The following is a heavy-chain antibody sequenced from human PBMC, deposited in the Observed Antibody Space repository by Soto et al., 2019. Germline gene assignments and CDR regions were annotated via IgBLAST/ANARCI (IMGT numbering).Heavy chain of an antibody. J-gene: IGHJ4*02. CDR3: VRDSGAKLSSS. CDR1: GGTFSSYR. V-gene: IGHV1-69*13. CDR2: IVPIRRSA. D-gene: IGHD6-13*01. Sequence: ASVKVSCKASGGTFSSYRINWVRQAPGEGLEWVGGIVPIRRSADYAQKFRGRVTISADDSARTTYLELSSLKSQDTAVYYCVRDSGAKLSSSWGQGTLVTVSS.